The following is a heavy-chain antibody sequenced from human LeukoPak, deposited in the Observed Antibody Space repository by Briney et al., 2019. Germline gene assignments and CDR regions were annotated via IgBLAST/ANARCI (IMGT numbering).Heavy chain of an antibody. J-gene: IGHJ6*02. CDR3: ASSDYYDSSGNWGSYGMGV. CDR2: ISAYNGNT. V-gene: IGHV1-18*01. CDR1: GYTFTSYG. Sequence: ASVKVSCEASGYTFTSYGISWVRQAPGQGLEWMGWISAYNGNTNYAQKLQGRVTMTTDTSTSTAYMELRSLRSDDTAVYYCASSDYYDSSGNWGSYGMGVWGQGTTVTVSS. D-gene: IGHD3-22*01.